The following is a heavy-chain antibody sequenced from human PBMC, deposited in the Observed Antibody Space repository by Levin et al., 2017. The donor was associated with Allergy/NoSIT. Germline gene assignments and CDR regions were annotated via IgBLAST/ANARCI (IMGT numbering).Heavy chain of an antibody. D-gene: IGHD2-15*01. V-gene: IGHV3-30*04. CDR3: ARGRFSVVVAATPADY. CDR1: GFTFSSYA. CDR2: ISYDGSNK. Sequence: GESLKISCAASGFTFSSYAMHWVRQAPGKGLEWVAVISYDGSNKYYADSVKGRFTISRDNSKNTLYLQMNSLRAEDTAVYYCARGRFSVVVAATPADYWGQGTLVTVSS. J-gene: IGHJ4*02.